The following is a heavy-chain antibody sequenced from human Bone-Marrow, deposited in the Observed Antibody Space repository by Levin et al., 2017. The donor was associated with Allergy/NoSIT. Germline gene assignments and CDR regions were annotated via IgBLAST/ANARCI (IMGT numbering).Heavy chain of an antibody. CDR2: IYPDDSDT. CDR1: GYSFSTYW. CDR3: ARRVPYSGFGMDV. Sequence: GGSLRLSCRGSGYSFSTYWIGWVRQMPGKGLEWMGIIYPDDSDTRYSPSFQGQVIISVDKSISTAYLRWSSLTASDTALYYCARRVPYSGFGMDVWGQGTTVTVSS. V-gene: IGHV5-51*01. J-gene: IGHJ6*02. D-gene: IGHD3-10*01.